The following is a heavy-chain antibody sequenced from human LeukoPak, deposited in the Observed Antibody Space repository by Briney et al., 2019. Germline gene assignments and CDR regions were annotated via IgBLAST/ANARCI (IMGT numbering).Heavy chain of an antibody. CDR2: INQDGTEK. CDR1: GLTFSTYW. Sequence: PGGSLRLSCAASGLTFSTYWMTWVRQAPGKGLEWVANINQDGTEKNYVDSVKGRLTISRDNAKNSLYLQMNSLRAEDTAVYYCARNMGDYWGQGTLVTVSS. V-gene: IGHV3-7*04. D-gene: IGHD2/OR15-2a*01. CDR3: ARNMGDY. J-gene: IGHJ4*02.